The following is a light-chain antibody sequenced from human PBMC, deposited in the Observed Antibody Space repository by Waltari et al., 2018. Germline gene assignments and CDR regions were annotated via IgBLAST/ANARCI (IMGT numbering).Light chain of an antibody. CDR1: QSLLHSDGNTY. CDR2: QVS. Sequence: DVVMTQSPLSLPVTLGQPASISCRSSQSLLHSDGNTYWNWFSQRPGQSPSRLIYQVSNRDFGVSCRFRGSRSGTSFTLRVSSVEAEDVEVYYCMQDTHGPLNFGGGTKVEIK. J-gene: IGKJ4*01. V-gene: IGKV2-30*02. CDR3: MQDTHGPLN.